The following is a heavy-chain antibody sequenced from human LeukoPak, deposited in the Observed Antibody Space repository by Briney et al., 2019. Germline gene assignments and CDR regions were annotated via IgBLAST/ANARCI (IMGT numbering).Heavy chain of an antibody. CDR1: GFTFNTYW. Sequence: PGGSLRLSFAASGFTFNTYWMSWVRQAPGKGLEWLANIKEDGTRDYYVESVKGRFTISKDNAKTSLYLQLSSLRAGDTAVYYCARDTKGGYFDLWGQGTLVTVSS. J-gene: IGHJ4*02. CDR2: IKEDGTRD. CDR3: ARDTKGGYFDL. V-gene: IGHV3-7*01.